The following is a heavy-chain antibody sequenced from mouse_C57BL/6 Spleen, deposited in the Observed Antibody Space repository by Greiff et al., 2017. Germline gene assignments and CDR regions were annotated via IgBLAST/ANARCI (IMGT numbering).Heavy chain of an antibody. Sequence: QVQLQQPGPELVKPGASVKISCKASGYAFSSSWMNWVKQRPGKGLEWIGRIYPGDGDTNYNGKFKGKATLTVDKSSSTAYMQLSSLTSEDSAVYFCASLLTLDDWGQGTTLTVSS. CDR1: GYAFSSSW. CDR3: ASLLTLDD. V-gene: IGHV1-82*01. J-gene: IGHJ2*01. D-gene: IGHD2-1*01. CDR2: IYPGDGDT.